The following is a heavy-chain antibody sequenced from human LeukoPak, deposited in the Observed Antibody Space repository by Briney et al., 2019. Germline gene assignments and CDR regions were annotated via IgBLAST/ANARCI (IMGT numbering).Heavy chain of an antibody. Sequence: TGGSLRLSCAASGFTFSSYGIHWVRQAPGKGLEGVAFIQYDGSNKYYPDSVKGRFTISRDNSKNTLYLQMNGLRAEDTAVYYCARAAAGTFDDWGQGTLVTVSS. CDR3: ARAAAGTFDD. D-gene: IGHD6-13*01. J-gene: IGHJ4*02. CDR1: GFTFSSYG. CDR2: IQYDGSNK. V-gene: IGHV3-30*02.